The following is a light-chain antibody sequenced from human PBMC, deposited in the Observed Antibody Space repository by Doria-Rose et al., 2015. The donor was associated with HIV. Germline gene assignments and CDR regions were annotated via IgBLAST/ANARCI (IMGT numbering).Light chain of an antibody. CDR3: QQYYDTPS. Sequence: DIRMTQSPESLGMSLGERATLNCKSNQSLLYTSKNYLAWYQQKPGQPPKLLIYWASTRQSGVPARFSGSGSVTDFTLTISSLEAEDVAVYYCQQYYDTPSCGPGTTVDIK. CDR1: QSLLYTSKNY. V-gene: IGKV4-1*01. CDR2: WAS. J-gene: IGKJ3*01.